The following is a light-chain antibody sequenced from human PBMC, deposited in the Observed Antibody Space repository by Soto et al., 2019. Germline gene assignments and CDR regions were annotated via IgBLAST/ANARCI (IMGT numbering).Light chain of an antibody. J-gene: IGKJ4*01. Sequence: DIQMTQSPSSLSASVGDRVTITCQASQDISKYLNWYQQKPGKAPKLLIYDASNLETGVPSRFSGSGSGKVFTFTISSLQPEDIATYYCEQYDNLPLTFGGGTKVEIK. V-gene: IGKV1-33*01. CDR1: QDISKY. CDR2: DAS. CDR3: EQYDNLPLT.